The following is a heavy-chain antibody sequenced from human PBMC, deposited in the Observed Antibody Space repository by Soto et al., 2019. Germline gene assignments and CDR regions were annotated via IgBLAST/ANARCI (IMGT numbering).Heavy chain of an antibody. Sequence: QVQLVQSGAEVKKAGASVKVSCKVSGYTVTELSMHWVRQAPGKGLEWMGGVDPEGGETFYAQKFQGRLTMIEDTSTETAYMELSSLTSEDTAVYYWATSRQWLEYYYALHVWGQGTTVTVSS. CDR3: ATSRQWLEYYYALHV. D-gene: IGHD6-19*01. CDR1: GYTVTELS. J-gene: IGHJ6*02. CDR2: VDPEGGET. V-gene: IGHV1-24*01.